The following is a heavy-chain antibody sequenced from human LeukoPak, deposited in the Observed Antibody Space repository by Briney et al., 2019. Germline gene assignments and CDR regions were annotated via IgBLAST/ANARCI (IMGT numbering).Heavy chain of an antibody. CDR1: GFTLSANA. CDR3: AKDVGKWESLHFFDY. Sequence: GGSLRLSCLTCGFTLSANAMSWVRQAPGKGLEWISGLSGSGASTYYADSVKGRFTISRDDSRNTLYLQMNSLRGDDTAVYYCAKDVGKWESLHFFDYWGQGTLVTVSS. J-gene: IGHJ4*02. CDR2: LSGSGAST. D-gene: IGHD1-26*01. V-gene: IGHV3-23*01.